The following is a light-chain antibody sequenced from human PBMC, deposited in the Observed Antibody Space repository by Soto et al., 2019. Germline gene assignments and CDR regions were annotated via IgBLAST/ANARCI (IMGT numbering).Light chain of an antibody. V-gene: IGKV1-33*01. CDR1: QGVNKA. CDR3: HQYDGLLWT. Sequence: DIQMTQSPSSLSASVGDRVTITCRASQGVNKALTWYQQQPGKAPKLLIYDSSKLADGVPSRFSGGGSGTDFSFTITSLQPEDIGTYYCHQYDGLLWTFGQGTKVEVK. CDR2: DSS. J-gene: IGKJ1*01.